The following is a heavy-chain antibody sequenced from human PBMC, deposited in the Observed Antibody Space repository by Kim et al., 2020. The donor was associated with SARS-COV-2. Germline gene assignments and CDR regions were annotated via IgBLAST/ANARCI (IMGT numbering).Heavy chain of an antibody. Sequence: SETLSLTCTVSGGSISSSSYYWGWIRQPPGKGLEWIGSIYYSGSTYYNPSLKSRVTISVDTSKNQFSLKLSSVTAADTAVYYCARVSIAAAAYDFDYWGQGTLVTVSS. CDR1: GGSISSSSYY. J-gene: IGHJ4*02. V-gene: IGHV4-39*07. CDR3: ARVSIAAAAYDFDY. D-gene: IGHD6-13*01. CDR2: IYYSGST.